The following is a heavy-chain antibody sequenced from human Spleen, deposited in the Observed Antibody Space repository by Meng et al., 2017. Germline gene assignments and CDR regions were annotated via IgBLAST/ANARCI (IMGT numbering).Heavy chain of an antibody. Sequence: SCTVSGGSISSGSYYWSWIRQPAGKGLEWIGRIYTSGSTNYNPSLKSRVTISVDTSKNQFSLKLSSVTAADTAVYYCARRLELAYCGGDCYLFDDAFDIWGQGTMVTVSS. J-gene: IGHJ3*02. CDR3: ARRLELAYCGGDCYLFDDAFDI. CDR2: IYTSGST. V-gene: IGHV4-61*02. D-gene: IGHD2-21*02. CDR1: GGSISSGSYY.